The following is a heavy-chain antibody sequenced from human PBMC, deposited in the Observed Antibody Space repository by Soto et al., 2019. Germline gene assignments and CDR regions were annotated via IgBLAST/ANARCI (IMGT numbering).Heavy chain of an antibody. V-gene: IGHV4-59*12. J-gene: IGHJ4*02. CDR1: GGSITSYH. CDR2: TSYTGNT. D-gene: IGHD6-19*01. CDR3: ARIAVAGPNYFDY. Sequence: PSETLSLTCTVSGGSITSYHWSWIRQFPGKGLEWIAYTSYTGNTNYNPSLQSRITINPDTSKNQFSLQLNSVTPEDTAVYYCARIAVAGPNYFDYWGQGTLVTVSS.